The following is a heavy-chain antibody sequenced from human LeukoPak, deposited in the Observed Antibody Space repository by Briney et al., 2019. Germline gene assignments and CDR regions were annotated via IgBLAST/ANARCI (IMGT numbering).Heavy chain of an antibody. J-gene: IGHJ3*02. Sequence: SETLSLTCNVSGGSITTRSYYWGWIRQFPGAGLEWIGTTYYSGGTFYNPSLRSRVTISLDTSENHFSLKMNSMTAADTAMYYCARKLNWGLGAFDIWGQGALVTVSS. CDR1: GGSITTRSYY. V-gene: IGHV4-39*07. CDR3: ARKLNWGLGAFDI. D-gene: IGHD7-27*01. CDR2: TYYSGGT.